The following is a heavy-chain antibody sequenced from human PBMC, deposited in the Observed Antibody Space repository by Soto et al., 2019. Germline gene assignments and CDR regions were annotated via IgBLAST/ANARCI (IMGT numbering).Heavy chain of an antibody. J-gene: IGHJ4*03. CDR3: AKVSAGYCSGWPIFDL. Sequence: GGSLRLSCLASGFSFDDYSMRWVRQAPGKGLEWVSGFSWDSSNIGYADSVKGRFTISRDNAKNSLFLQMNSLRGEDRAFYYCAKVSAGYCSGWPIFDLWGQGTPVTVSS. D-gene: IGHD6-19*01. CDR1: GFSFDDYS. CDR2: FSWDSSNI. V-gene: IGHV3-9*01.